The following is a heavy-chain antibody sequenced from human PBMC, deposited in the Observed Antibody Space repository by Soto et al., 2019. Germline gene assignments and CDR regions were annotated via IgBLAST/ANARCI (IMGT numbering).Heavy chain of an antibody. Sequence: ASVKVSCKASGYTFTSYYMHWVRQAPGQGLEWMGIINPSGGSTSYAQKFQGRVTMTRDTSTSTVYMELSSLRSEDTAVYYCARDRYCSGGSCLYSSGWYGAFDIWGQGTMVTVS. CDR3: ARDRYCSGGSCLYSSGWYGAFDI. V-gene: IGHV1-46*01. CDR1: GYTFTSYY. CDR2: INPSGGST. D-gene: IGHD2-15*01. J-gene: IGHJ3*02.